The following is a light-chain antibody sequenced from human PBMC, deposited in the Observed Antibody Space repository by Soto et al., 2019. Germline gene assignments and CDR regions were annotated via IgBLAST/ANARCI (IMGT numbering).Light chain of an antibody. CDR3: ETWDSNTRV. CDR2: LEGSGSY. J-gene: IGLJ2*01. Sequence: QSVLTQSSSASASLGSSVKFTCTLSSGHSSYIIAWHQQQPGKAPRYLMKLEGSGSYNKGSGVPDRFSGSSSGADRYLTISNLQFEDEADYYCETWDSNTRVFGGRTKLTVL. CDR1: SGHSSYI. V-gene: IGLV4-60*02.